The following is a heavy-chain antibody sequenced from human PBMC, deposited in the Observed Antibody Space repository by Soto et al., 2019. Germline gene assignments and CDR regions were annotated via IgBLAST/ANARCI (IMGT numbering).Heavy chain of an antibody. Sequence: SSETLSLTCAVYGGSFSGYYWSWIRQPPGKGLEWIGEINHSGSTNYNPSLKSRVTISVDTSKNQFSLKLSSVTAADTAVYYCARRGHVDTAMVTSFTDYWGQGTLVTVSS. CDR3: ARRGHVDTAMVTSFTDY. CDR2: INHSGST. V-gene: IGHV4-34*01. J-gene: IGHJ4*02. CDR1: GGSFSGYY. D-gene: IGHD5-18*01.